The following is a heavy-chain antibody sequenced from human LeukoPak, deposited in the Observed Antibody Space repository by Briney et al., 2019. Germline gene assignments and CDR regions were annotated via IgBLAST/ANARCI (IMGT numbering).Heavy chain of an antibody. Sequence: GRSLRLSCAASGFIFSNYIMHWVRQAPGKGLEWVALIWYDGSIQNYADSVKGRFTISRDHSKNTLYLQMNGLRAEDTAIYYCARERGAYDEFDFWGQGTLVTVSS. CDR1: GFIFSNYI. V-gene: IGHV3-33*01. CDR2: IWYDGSIQ. J-gene: IGHJ4*02. CDR3: ARERGAYDEFDF. D-gene: IGHD5-12*01.